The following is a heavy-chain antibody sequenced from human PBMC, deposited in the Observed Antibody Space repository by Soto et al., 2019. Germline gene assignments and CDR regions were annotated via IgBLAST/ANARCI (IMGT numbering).Heavy chain of an antibody. J-gene: IGHJ4*02. V-gene: IGHV1-18*01. D-gene: IGHD5-12*01. Sequence: QVQLVQSGGEVKKPGASVKVSCKASGYSFTSYGISWVRQAPGQGLEWMGWISAYNGNTNYAQKFQGRVTMTTDTSSSSAYMELRSLRSDDTPVYYYARDRGYSGYGDYWGQGTLVTFYS. CDR1: GYSFTSYG. CDR2: ISAYNGNT. CDR3: ARDRGYSGYGDY.